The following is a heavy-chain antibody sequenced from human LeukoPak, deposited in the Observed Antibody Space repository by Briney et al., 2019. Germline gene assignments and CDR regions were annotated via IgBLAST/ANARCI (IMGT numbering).Heavy chain of an antibody. CDR2: ISYDGSTK. D-gene: IGHD3-16*01. Sequence: GGSLRLSCGASGFTFSSYAMHWVPQAPGKGLEWVAVISYDGSTKYYADSVKGRFTISRDNSKNTVYLQMNNLRAEDTAVYYCAKRGRTWDLESRGQGTLVTVSS. CDR1: GFTFSSYA. J-gene: IGHJ4*02. V-gene: IGHV3-33*06. CDR3: AKRGRTWDLES.